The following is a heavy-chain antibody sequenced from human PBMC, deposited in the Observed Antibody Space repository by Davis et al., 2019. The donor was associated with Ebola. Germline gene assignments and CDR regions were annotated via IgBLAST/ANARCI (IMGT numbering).Heavy chain of an antibody. J-gene: IGHJ6*02. CDR1: GFTFNDYA. CDR3: AKDKGSGGGMDV. CDR2: ISWNSGSI. Sequence: PGGSLSLSCAASGFTFNDYAMHWVRQAPGKGLEWVSGISWNSGSIGYADSVKGRFTISRDNAKNSLYLQLNSLRAEDMALYYCAKDKGSGGGMDVWGQGTTVTVSS. D-gene: IGHD6-19*01. V-gene: IGHV3-9*03.